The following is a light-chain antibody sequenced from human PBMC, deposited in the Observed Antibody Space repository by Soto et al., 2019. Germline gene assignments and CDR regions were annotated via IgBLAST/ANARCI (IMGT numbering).Light chain of an antibody. V-gene: IGKV1-39*01. CDR2: AAS. Sequence: DIQMTQSPSSLSASVGDRVTITCRASQSITTYLNWYQQKPGKAPKLLVFAASHLHSGVPSRFSGSGSETDFSLTISSLHPEDFATYYCQQSYIIPHTFGQGTKLDIK. J-gene: IGKJ2*01. CDR3: QQSYIIPHT. CDR1: QSITTY.